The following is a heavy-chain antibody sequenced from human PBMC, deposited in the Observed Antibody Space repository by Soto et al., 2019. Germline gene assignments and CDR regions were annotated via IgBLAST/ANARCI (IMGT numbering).Heavy chain of an antibody. V-gene: IGHV3-23*01. CDR1: GFTFKNFA. CDR3: AEAQHVVPPTWAFDS. D-gene: IGHD2-15*01. CDR2: ITGSGATT. Sequence: GGSLRLSCAASGFTFKNFAMGWVRQAPGKGLEWISAITGSGATTYYLQSVKGRFTISRDNSENSLYLQVDGLRAEDTAIYYCAEAQHVVPPTWAFDSWGQGTQVTVSS. J-gene: IGHJ4*02.